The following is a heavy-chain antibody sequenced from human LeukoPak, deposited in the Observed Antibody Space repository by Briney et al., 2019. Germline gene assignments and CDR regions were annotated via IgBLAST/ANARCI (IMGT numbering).Heavy chain of an antibody. CDR3: AKQVAVAGNALGY. V-gene: IGHV3-23*01. CDR2: ISGSGGST. CDR1: GFTFSSYA. D-gene: IGHD6-19*01. Sequence: PGGSLRLSCAASGFTFSSYAMSWVRQAPGKGLEWVSAISGSGGSTYYADSVKGQFTISRDNSKNTLYLQMNSLRAEDTAVYYCAKQVAVAGNALGYWGQGTLVTVSS. J-gene: IGHJ4*02.